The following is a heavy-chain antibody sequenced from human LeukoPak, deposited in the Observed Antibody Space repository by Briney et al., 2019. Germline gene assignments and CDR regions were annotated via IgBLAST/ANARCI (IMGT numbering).Heavy chain of an antibody. CDR2: IYPGDSDT. CDR1: GYNFPNYW. CDR3: TRRRYGDGYNWFDP. J-gene: IGHJ5*02. D-gene: IGHD4-17*01. Sequence: SLKISSQDSGYNFPNYWIAWVRQMPGKGLELMGIIYPGDSDTRYSPSFQGQVTISADKSITTAYLQWSSLKASDSAMYYCTRRRYGDGYNWFDPWGQGTLVTVSS. V-gene: IGHV5-51*01.